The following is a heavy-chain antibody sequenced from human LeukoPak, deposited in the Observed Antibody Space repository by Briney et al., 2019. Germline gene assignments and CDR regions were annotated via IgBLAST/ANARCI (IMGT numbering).Heavy chain of an antibody. J-gene: IGHJ5*02. D-gene: IGHD2-21*02. CDR1: GGTFNNSA. CDR2: IMPLFGTA. Sequence: ASVKVSCKTSGGTFNNSAISWVRQAPGQGLEWLGGIMPLFGTAGYAQKFQGRVTITKDESTRTVYSELTSLTSDDTAVYYCARDVHGDCGSGWFDPWGQGTLVSVSS. CDR3: ARDVHGDCGSGWFDP. V-gene: IGHV1-69*05.